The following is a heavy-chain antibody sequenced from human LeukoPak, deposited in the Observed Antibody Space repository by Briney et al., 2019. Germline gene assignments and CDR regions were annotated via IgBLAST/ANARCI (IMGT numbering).Heavy chain of an antibody. CDR2: IYYSGST. J-gene: IGHJ4*02. CDR1: GGSISSYY. D-gene: IGHD6-19*01. Sequence: PSETLSLTCTVSGGSISSYYWSWLRQPPGKGLEWLGYIYYSGSTNYNPSLKSRVTISVDTSKNQFSLKLSSVTAADTAVYYCARSTPWFSKSSGWYDYWGQGTLVTVSS. CDR3: ARSTPWFSKSSGWYDY. V-gene: IGHV4-59*01.